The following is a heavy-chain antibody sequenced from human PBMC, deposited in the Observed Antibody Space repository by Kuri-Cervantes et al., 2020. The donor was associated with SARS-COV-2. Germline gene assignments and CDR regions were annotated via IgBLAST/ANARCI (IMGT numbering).Heavy chain of an antibody. CDR3: AKDRGAYCSSTSCYSFDY. V-gene: IGHV3-64*02. CDR1: GFTFSSYA. D-gene: IGHD2-2*01. CDR2: ISSNGGST. J-gene: IGHJ4*02. Sequence: ETLSLTCAASGFTFSSYAMHWVRQAPGKGLEYVSAISSNGGSTYYADSVKGRFTISRDNSKNTLYLQMGSLRAEDMAVYYCAKDRGAYCSSTSCYSFDYWGQGTLVTVSS.